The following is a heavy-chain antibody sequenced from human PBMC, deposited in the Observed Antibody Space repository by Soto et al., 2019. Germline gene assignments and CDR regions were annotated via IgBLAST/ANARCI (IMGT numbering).Heavy chain of an antibody. V-gene: IGHV4-59*01. CDR1: GGSISGSY. D-gene: IGHD2-8*02. CDR3: PRSVEVPGAHIDY. CDR2: VYYTGST. Sequence: PLETLSLTCSVSGGSISGSYWSWIRQSPGKGLEWLGYVYYTGSTNYSPSLRSRVSISVDTSKNEFSLRLSSVTAADTDGYFCPRSVEVPGAHIDYWGQGTQVTVSS. J-gene: IGHJ4*02.